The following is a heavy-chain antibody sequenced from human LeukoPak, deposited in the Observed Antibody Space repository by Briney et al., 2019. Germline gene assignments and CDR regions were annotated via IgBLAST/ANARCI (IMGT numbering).Heavy chain of an antibody. Sequence: GGSLRLSYAASGFTFSSYVMSWVRQAPGKGLEWVSTISGSGGSTYYADSVKGRFTISRDNSKNTLYLQMNSLRAEDTAVYYCANTLYCSGGSCPPDYWGQGTLVTVSS. J-gene: IGHJ4*02. CDR2: ISGSGGST. CDR3: ANTLYCSGGSCPPDY. CDR1: GFTFSSYV. V-gene: IGHV3-23*01. D-gene: IGHD2-15*01.